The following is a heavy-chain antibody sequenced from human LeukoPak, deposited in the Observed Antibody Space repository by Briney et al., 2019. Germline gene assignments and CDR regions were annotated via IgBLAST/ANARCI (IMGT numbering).Heavy chain of an antibody. CDR2: ISSSGSTI. CDR3: ARVYYGYVWGSLGLDY. V-gene: IGHV3-48*03. D-gene: IGHD3-16*01. J-gene: IGHJ4*02. Sequence: GGSLRLSCAASGFTFSSYEMNWVRQAPGKGLEWVSYISSSGSTIYYADSVKGRFTISRDNAKNSLYLQMNSLRAEDTAVYYCARVYYGYVWGSLGLDYWGQGTLVTVSS. CDR1: GFTFSSYE.